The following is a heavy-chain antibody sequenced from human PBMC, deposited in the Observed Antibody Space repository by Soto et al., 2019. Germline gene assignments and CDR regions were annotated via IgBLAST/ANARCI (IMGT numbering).Heavy chain of an antibody. CDR2: ISAYNGNT. J-gene: IGHJ6*02. CDR1: GYTFTSYG. V-gene: IGHV1-18*01. D-gene: IGHD3-22*01. CDR3: GRDRPITMIVVVITRQNYGMAV. Sequence: ASVKVSCKASGYTFTSYGISWVRQAPGQGLEWMGWISAYNGNTNYAQKLQGRVTMTTDASTSTAYMELRSLRSDDTAVYYCGRDRPITMIVVVITRQNYGMAVWGQGTTVTVPS.